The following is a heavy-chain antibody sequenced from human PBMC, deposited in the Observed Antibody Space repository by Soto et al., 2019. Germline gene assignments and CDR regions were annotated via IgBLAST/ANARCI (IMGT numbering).Heavy chain of an antibody. V-gene: IGHV1-69*06. CDR3: ARRMAGQWLVLRSFDY. Sequence: QVQLVQSGAEVKKPGSSVKVSCKASGGTFSSYAISWVRQAPGQGLEWMGGIIPIFGTANYAQKFQGRVTITADKSTSTAYMELSSLRCEDTAVYYCARRMAGQWLVLRSFDYWGQGTLVSVSS. CDR2: IIPIFGTA. D-gene: IGHD6-19*01. J-gene: IGHJ4*02. CDR1: GGTFSSYA.